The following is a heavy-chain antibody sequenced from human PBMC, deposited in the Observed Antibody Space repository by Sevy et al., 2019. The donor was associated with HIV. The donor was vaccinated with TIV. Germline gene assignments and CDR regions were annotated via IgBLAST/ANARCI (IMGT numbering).Heavy chain of an antibody. Sequence: GGSLRLSCAASGFTFSSYSMNWVRQAPGKGLEWVSSISSSSYIYYADSVKGRFTISRDNAKNSLYLQMNSLRAEDTAVYYCARDGGPDSSGCVPYDYYMDVWGKGTTVTVSS. CDR3: ARDGGPDSSGCVPYDYYMDV. V-gene: IGHV3-21*01. J-gene: IGHJ6*03. D-gene: IGHD6-19*01. CDR1: GFTFSSYS. CDR2: ISSSSYI.